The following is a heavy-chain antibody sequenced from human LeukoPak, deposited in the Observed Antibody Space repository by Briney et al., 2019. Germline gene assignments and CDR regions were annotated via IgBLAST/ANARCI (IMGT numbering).Heavy chain of an antibody. CDR1: GFSFSGYA. V-gene: IGHV3-73*01. D-gene: IGHD4-17*01. J-gene: IGHJ4*02. Sequence: GGSLRLSCAASGFSFSGYAMSWVRQASGKGLEWVGRIRSKANSYATAYAASVKGRFTISRDDSKNTAYLQMNSLKTEDTAVYYCTTQTTVRRDYWGQGTLVTVSS. CDR2: IRSKANSYAT. CDR3: TTQTTVRRDY.